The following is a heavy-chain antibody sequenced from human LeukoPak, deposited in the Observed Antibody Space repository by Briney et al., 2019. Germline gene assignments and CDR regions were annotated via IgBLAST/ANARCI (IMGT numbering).Heavy chain of an antibody. CDR1: GGSISSHY. Sequence: SETLSLTCTVSGGSISSHYWSWIRQPPGKGLEWIGYIYYSGSTNYNPSPKSRVTISVDTSKNQFSLKLSSVTAADTAVYYCARDNRAGGNGYGYFDYWGQGTLVTVSS. CDR3: ARDNRAGGNGYGYFDY. J-gene: IGHJ4*02. D-gene: IGHD3-3*01. V-gene: IGHV4-59*11. CDR2: IYYSGST.